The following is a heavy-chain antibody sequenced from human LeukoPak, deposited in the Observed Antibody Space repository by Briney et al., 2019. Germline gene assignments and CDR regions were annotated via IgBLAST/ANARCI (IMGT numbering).Heavy chain of an antibody. Sequence: GGSLRLSCITSEFTFSRYGMHWVRQAPGKGLEWVAFIRYDGNDKKYADSVKGRSTISRDNSNDTLYLQMNSVTPDDTALYYCAKDHVSGRRDFWGDYGYWGQGTLVTVSS. CDR2: IRYDGNDK. D-gene: IGHD3-16*01. J-gene: IGHJ4*02. CDR3: AKDHVSGRRDFWGDYGY. CDR1: EFTFSRYG. V-gene: IGHV3-30*02.